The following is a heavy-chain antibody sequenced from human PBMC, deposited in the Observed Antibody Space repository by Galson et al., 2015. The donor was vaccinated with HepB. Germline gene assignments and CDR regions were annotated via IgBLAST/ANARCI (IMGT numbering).Heavy chain of an antibody. V-gene: IGHV1-69*01. J-gene: IGHJ4*02. CDR3: AREVTMIRGVIDY. CDR2: IIPILRTP. D-gene: IGHD3-10*01. Sequence: SVKVSCKASGGTFNTYSISWVRQAPGQGLEWMGAIIPILRTPHYAQKFKGKVTITADESTSTVYMELNSLRSEDTAVYYCAREVTMIRGVIDYWGQGTLVIASS. CDR1: GGTFNTYS.